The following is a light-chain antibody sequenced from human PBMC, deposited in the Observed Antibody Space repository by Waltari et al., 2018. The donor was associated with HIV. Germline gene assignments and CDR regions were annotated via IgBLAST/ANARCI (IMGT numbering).Light chain of an antibody. CDR2: GAS. J-gene: IGKJ2*01. CDR3: QQYDMSPRT. V-gene: IGKV3-20*01. CDR1: QRSDNNY. Sequence: DIVLTQSPGTLPLSPGERATLSCSASQRSDNNYLAWYQHRPGQAPRLLIFGASSRATGIPDRFSASGSGTDFTLTISSLDPSDYALYYCQQYDMSPRTFGQGTRVDIK.